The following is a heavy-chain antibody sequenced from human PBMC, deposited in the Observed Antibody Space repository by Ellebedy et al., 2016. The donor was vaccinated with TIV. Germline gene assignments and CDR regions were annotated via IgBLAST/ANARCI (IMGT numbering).Heavy chain of an antibody. CDR3: VRDGVGAPPFDY. D-gene: IGHD1-26*01. V-gene: IGHV3-74*01. CDR1: GFTFSNYW. CDR2: IKGDGSST. Sequence: GGSLRLXXTASGFTFSNYWMHWVRQAPGKGLVWVSRIKGDGSSTSYADSVMGRFTISRDNTKNTLSLQMNSPRAEDTALYYCVRDGVGAPPFDYWGQGTLVTVSS. J-gene: IGHJ4*02.